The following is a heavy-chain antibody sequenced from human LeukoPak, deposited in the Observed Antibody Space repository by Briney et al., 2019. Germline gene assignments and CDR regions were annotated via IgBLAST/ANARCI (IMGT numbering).Heavy chain of an antibody. CDR3: AKRAAAPYYGMDV. J-gene: IGHJ6*02. CDR2: INPNSGGT. CDR1: GYTFTGYY. D-gene: IGHD6-13*01. Sequence: ASVKVSCKASGYTFTGYYLHWVRQAPGQGLEWMGWINPNSGGTNYAQKFQGRVTMTRDTSISTAYMELSRLRSDDTAVYYCAKRAAAPYYGMDVWGQGTTVTVSS. V-gene: IGHV1-2*02.